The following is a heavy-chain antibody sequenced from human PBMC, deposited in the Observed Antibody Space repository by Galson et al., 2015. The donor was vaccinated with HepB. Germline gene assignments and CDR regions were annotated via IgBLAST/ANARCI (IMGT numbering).Heavy chain of an antibody. V-gene: IGHV4-34*01. D-gene: IGHD1-20*01. J-gene: IGHJ2*01. Sequence: LSLTCAVYGGSFSGYYWTWIRQPPGKGLEWIGEINHGGSAKYNPSLKSRVTISVDTSKNQFSLKLSSVTAADTAVYYCARGLNLGYFDLWGRGTLVTVSS. CDR2: INHGGSA. CDR1: GGSFSGYY. CDR3: ARGLNLGYFDL.